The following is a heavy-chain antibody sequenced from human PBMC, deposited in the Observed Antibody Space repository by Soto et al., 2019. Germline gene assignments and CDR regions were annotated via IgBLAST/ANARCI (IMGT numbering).Heavy chain of an antibody. J-gene: IGHJ3*02. CDR2: VGGSNSDT. Sequence: EVQLLESGGGLVQPGGSLEISCGASGFRFSNYAMRWVRQAPGKGPEWVSSVGGSNSDTDYADSVKGRCTISRDNSKNRLYLQMNSLRAEDTAIYFCAKDFIPMNGVYDAFHIWGQGTTVTVSS. CDR3: AKDFIPMNGVYDAFHI. V-gene: IGHV3-23*01. D-gene: IGHD2-8*01. CDR1: GFRFSNYA.